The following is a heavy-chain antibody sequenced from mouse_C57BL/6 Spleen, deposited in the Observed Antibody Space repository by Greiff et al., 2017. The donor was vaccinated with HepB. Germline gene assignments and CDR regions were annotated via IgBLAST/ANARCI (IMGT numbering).Heavy chain of an antibody. J-gene: IGHJ2*01. Sequence: VQLQQSGAELVRPGASVTLSCKASGYTFTDYEMHWVKQTPVHGLEWIGAIDPETGGTAYNQKFKGKAILTADKSSSTAYMVLRSLTSEDSAVYYCTRFDFDYWGQGTTLTVSS. CDR1: GYTFTDYE. V-gene: IGHV1-15*01. CDR3: TRFDFDY. CDR2: IDPETGGT.